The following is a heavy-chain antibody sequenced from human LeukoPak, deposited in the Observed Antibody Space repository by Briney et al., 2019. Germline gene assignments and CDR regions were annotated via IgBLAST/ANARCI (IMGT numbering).Heavy chain of an antibody. Sequence: SVKVSCKASGGTFSSYAISWVRQAPGQGLEWMGGIIPIFGTANYAQKFQGRVTMTRDTSTSTVYMELSSLRSEDTAVYYCARSYDILTGYYPNWGQGTLVTVSS. J-gene: IGHJ4*02. CDR2: IIPIFGTA. CDR1: GGTFSSYA. D-gene: IGHD3-9*01. V-gene: IGHV1-69*05. CDR3: ARSYDILTGYYPN.